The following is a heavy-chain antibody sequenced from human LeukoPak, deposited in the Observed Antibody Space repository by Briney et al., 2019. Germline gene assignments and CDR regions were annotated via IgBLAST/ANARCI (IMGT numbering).Heavy chain of an antibody. CDR1: GFTFSGYS. V-gene: IGHV3-21*01. D-gene: IGHD6-6*01. CDR3: VRSLAARPY. Sequence: GGSLRLSCAASGFTFSGYSMNWVRQAPGKGLEWVSSISSSSNYIYYADSVKGRFAISRDNAKNSLYLQMNSLRAEDTAVYHCVRSLAARPYWGQGTLVTVPS. J-gene: IGHJ4*02. CDR2: ISSSSNYI.